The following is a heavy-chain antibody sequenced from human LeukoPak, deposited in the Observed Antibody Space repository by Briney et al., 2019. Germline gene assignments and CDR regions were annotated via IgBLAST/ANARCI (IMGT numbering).Heavy chain of an antibody. CDR2: ISAYNGNT. CDR1: GYTFTSYG. CDR3: ARGLRGYSHGKPLFDY. D-gene: IGHD5-18*01. J-gene: IGHJ4*02. Sequence: GASVKVSCKASGYTFTSYGISWVRQAPGQGLEWMGWISAYNGNTNYAQKLQGRVTMTTDTSTSTAYMELRSLRSDDTAVYYCARGLRGYSHGKPLFDYWGQGTLVTVSS. V-gene: IGHV1-18*01.